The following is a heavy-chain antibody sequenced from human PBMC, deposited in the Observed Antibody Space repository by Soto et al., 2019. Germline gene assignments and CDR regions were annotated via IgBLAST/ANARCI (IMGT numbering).Heavy chain of an antibody. D-gene: IGHD3-10*01. CDR3: ARDSASDYMDV. CDR1: GFPFSSYG. V-gene: IGHV3-33*01. CDR2: IWFDGSHK. J-gene: IGHJ6*03. Sequence: QVQLVESGGGVVQPGKSLRLSCTASGFPFSSYGMHWVRQAPDKGLEWVAVIWFDGSHKFYTDSVKGRFTISRDNSKNTLYLQMNSPRAEDSAIYFCARDSASDYMDVWGKGTTVTVSS.